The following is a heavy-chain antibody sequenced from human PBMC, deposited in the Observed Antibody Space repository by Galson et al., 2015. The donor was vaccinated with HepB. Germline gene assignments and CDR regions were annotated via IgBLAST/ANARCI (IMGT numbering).Heavy chain of an antibody. CDR3: ARASMTTYLYYYGMDV. Sequence: SVKVSCKASGYTFTSYYMHWVRQAPGQGLEWMGIINPSGGSTSYAQKFQGRVTMTRDTSTSTVYMELSSLRSEDTAVYYCARASMTTYLYYYGMDVWGQGTTVTVSS. CDR2: INPSGGST. D-gene: IGHD1-14*01. V-gene: IGHV1-46*01. CDR1: GYTFTSYY. J-gene: IGHJ6*02.